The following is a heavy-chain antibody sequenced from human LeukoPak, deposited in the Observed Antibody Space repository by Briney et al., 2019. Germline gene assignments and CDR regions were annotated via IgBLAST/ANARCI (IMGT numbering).Heavy chain of an antibody. D-gene: IGHD1-20*01. CDR2: IKSKADGETI. Sequence: PSETLSLTCGVFGGSFSGYSWNWVRQAPGKGLEWVGRIKSKADGETIDYAAPVKGRFTFSRDDSKNMLYLQMNSLKSEDTAVYYCSTLTSRGLSDSWGQGTLVTVSS. V-gene: IGHV3-15*07. J-gene: IGHJ4*02. CDR1: GGSFSGYS. CDR3: STLTSRGLSDS.